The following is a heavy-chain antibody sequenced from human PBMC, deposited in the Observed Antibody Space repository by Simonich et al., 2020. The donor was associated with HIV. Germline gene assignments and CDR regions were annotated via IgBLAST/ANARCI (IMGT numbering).Heavy chain of an antibody. D-gene: IGHD2-21*02. Sequence: QVQLQQWGAGLLKPSETLSLTCAVYGASFNAYYCSWIRQSPGKGLEWIGEITHNGSTKYKPPLRSRPTISADTSKSQFSLKLTSGTAADTAVYYCARGIRAGDFYSQYYYYMDVWGKGTTVIVSS. CDR3: ARGIRAGDFYSQYYYYMDV. CDR2: ITHNGST. V-gene: IGHV4-34*01. CDR1: GASFNAYY. J-gene: IGHJ6*03.